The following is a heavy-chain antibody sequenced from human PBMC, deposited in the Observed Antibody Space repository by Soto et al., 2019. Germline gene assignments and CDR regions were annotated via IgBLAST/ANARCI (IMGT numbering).Heavy chain of an antibody. CDR2: MNQHGSDI. CDR3: ATDTYCPATCYRGHGN. Sequence: VQLVESGGDLVQPGGSLRLSCAASGFTFSSYCMAWVRQSPGKGLEWVASMNQHGSDIQYVDSVRGRFTISRDNARNLLYLQMNYLRVEDTAIYYCATDTYCPATCYRGHGNWGQGTLVTVSS. CDR1: GFTFSSYC. J-gene: IGHJ4*02. D-gene: IGHD2-8*02. V-gene: IGHV3-7*03.